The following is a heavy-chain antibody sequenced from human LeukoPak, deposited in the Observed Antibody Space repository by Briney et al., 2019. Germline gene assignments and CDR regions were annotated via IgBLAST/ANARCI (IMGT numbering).Heavy chain of an antibody. V-gene: IGHV3-23*01. CDR2: ISGSGGST. CDR1: GFTFSSYS. D-gene: IGHD3-22*01. Sequence: HSGGSLRLSCAASGFTFSSYSMNWVRQAPGKGLEWVSAISGSGGSTYYADSVKGRFTISRDNSKNTLYVQMNSLRAEDTAVYYCAKTGDSSGFYYGEDYWGQGTLVTVSS. CDR3: AKTGDSSGFYYGEDY. J-gene: IGHJ4*02.